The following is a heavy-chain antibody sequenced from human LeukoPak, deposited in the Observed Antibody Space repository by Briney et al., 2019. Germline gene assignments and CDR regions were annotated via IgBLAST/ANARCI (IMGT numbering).Heavy chain of an antibody. D-gene: IGHD3-10*01. Sequence: PGRSLRLSCAASGFTFSSYAMHWVRQAPGKGLEWVAVISYDGSNKYYADSVKGRFTISRDNSKNTLYLQMNSLRAEDTAVYYCARCYGSGSYYNGRTAYWGQGTLVTVSS. CDR3: ARCYGSGSYYNGRTAY. V-gene: IGHV3-30*04. J-gene: IGHJ4*02. CDR2: ISYDGSNK. CDR1: GFTFSSYA.